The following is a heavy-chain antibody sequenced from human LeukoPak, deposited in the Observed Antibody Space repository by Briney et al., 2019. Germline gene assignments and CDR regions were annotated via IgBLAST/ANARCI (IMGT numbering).Heavy chain of an antibody. CDR3: ARDSSGYSYYFDY. CDR1: GFTFSSYV. CDR2: ISSNGGST. Sequence: PGGSLRLSCAASGFTFSSYVMHWVRQAPGKGLEYVSAISSNGGSTYYANSVKGRFTISRDDSKNTLYLQMGSLRAEDMAVYYCARDSSGYSYYFDYWGQGTLVTVSS. D-gene: IGHD3-22*01. V-gene: IGHV3-64*01. J-gene: IGHJ4*02.